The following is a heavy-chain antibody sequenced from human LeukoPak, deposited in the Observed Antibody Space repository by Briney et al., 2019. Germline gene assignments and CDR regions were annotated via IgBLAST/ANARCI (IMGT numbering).Heavy chain of an antibody. V-gene: IGHV1-18*01. D-gene: IGHD1-26*01. J-gene: IGHJ4*02. Sequence: ASAKVSCKASGYTFTSYGISWVRQAPGQGLEWMGWISAYNGNTNFAQQLQGRVTMTTDPSTSTAYMELRSLRSDDTAVYYCARHVSIVGATAVDYWGQGTLVTVSS. CDR3: ARHVSIVGATAVDY. CDR1: GYTFTSYG. CDR2: ISAYNGNT.